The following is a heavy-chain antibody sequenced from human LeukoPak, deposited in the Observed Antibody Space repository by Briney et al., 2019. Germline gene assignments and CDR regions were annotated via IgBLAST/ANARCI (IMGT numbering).Heavy chain of an antibody. CDR1: GFTLSTYA. D-gene: IGHD2-15*01. V-gene: IGHV3-23*01. Sequence: GGSLRLSCAASGFTLSTYAMSWVRQTPGKGLEWVAATSSSDAGTYHADSVRGRFTISRDNSKNTLYLQMNSLRAGDTAVYYCARVCSGGSCYSVYAFDIWGQGTMVTVSS. CDR3: ARVCSGGSCYSVYAFDI. CDR2: TSSSDAGT. J-gene: IGHJ3*02.